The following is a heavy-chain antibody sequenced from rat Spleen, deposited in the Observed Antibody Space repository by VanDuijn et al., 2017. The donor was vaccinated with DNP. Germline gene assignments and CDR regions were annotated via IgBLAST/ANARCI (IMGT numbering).Heavy chain of an antibody. CDR3: ARSGYSSGGSWFAY. D-gene: IGHD1-1*01. J-gene: IGHJ3*01. Sequence: EVQLQESGPGLVKPSQSLSLTCSVTGYPIISNYWGWIRKFPGNKMEWIGHISYSGSTGYNPSLKSRISITRDTSKNQFFLQLNSVTTEDTATYYCARSGYSSGGSWFAYWGQGTLVAVSS. CDR2: ISYSGST. CDR1: GYPIISNY. V-gene: IGHV3-1*01.